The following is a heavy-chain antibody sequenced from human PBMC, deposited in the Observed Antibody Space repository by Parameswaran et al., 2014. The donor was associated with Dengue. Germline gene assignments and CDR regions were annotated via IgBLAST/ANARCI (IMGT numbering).Heavy chain of an antibody. Sequence: RWIRQPPGKGLEWVSGINWNGGSTGYADSVKGRFTISRDNAKNSLYLQMNSLRAEDTALYHCARGHYGDGLDYWGQGTLVTVSS. CDR3: ARGHYGDGLDY. D-gene: IGHD4-17*01. J-gene: IGHJ4*02. V-gene: IGHV3-20*01. CDR2: INWNGGST.